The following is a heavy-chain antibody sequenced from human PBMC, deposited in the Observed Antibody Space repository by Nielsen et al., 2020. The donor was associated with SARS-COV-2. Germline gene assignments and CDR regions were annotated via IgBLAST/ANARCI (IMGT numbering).Heavy chain of an antibody. CDR3: ARDWTPLRYFDWRPDYYYGMDV. V-gene: IGHV3-9*01. Sequence: WIRQPPGKGLEWVSGISWNSGSIGYADSVKGRFTISRDNAKNSLYLQMNSLRAEDTALYYCARDWTPLRYFDWRPDYYYGMDVWGQGTTVTVSS. D-gene: IGHD3-9*01. J-gene: IGHJ6*02. CDR2: ISWNSGSI.